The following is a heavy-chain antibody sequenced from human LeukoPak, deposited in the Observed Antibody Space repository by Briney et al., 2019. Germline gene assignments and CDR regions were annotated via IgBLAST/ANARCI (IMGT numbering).Heavy chain of an antibody. Sequence: GGSLRLSCAASGFTFSDYYMSWIRQAPGKGLEWVSYISSSGSTIYYADSVKGRFTISRDNSKNTLYLQMNSLRAEDTAVYSCAKDSPLAVAGPHYNWFDPWGQGTLVTVSS. CDR2: ISSSGSTI. V-gene: IGHV3-11*01. CDR3: AKDSPLAVAGPHYNWFDP. CDR1: GFTFSDYY. J-gene: IGHJ5*02. D-gene: IGHD6-19*01.